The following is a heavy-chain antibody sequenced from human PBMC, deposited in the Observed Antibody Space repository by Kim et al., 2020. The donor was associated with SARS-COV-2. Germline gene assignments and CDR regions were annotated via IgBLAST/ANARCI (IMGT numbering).Heavy chain of an antibody. CDR3: ARSLSVQGPGGGPIFGVIIICYYHGLDV. V-gene: IGHV3-30*03. J-gene: IGHJ6*02. CDR1: GFTFSSYG. D-gene: IGHD3-3*01. Sequence: GGSLRLSCAASGFTFSSYGMHWVRQAPGKGLEWVAGISYDGSNKYYADSVKGRFTISRDNSKNTLYLQMNSLRAEDTAVYYCARSLSVQGPGGGPIFGVIIICYYHGLDVWGHGTTVTVSS. CDR2: ISYDGSNK.